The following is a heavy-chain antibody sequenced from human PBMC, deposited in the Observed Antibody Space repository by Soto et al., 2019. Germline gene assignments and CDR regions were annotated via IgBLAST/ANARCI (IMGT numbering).Heavy chain of an antibody. CDR1: GGSFSGYY. CDR2: INHSGST. V-gene: IGHV4-34*01. Sequence: SETLSLTCAVYGGSFSGYYWSWIRQPPGKGLEWIGEINHSGSTNYNPSLKSRVTISVDTSKNQFSLKLSSVTAADTAVYYCARGQTYGDYLDHYYYYYMDVWGKGTTVTVSS. CDR3: ARGQTYGDYLDHYYYYYMDV. D-gene: IGHD4-17*01. J-gene: IGHJ6*03.